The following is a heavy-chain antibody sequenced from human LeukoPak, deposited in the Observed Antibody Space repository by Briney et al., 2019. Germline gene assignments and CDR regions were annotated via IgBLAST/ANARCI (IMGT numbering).Heavy chain of an antibody. CDR1: GYTFTSYG. Sequence: GASVKVSCKASGYTFTSYGISWVRQAPGQGLEWMGWISANNGNTNYAQKLQGRVTMTTDTSTSTAYMELRSLRSDDTAVYYCARDLFDFWSGYYNSYFDYWGQGTLVTVSS. D-gene: IGHD3-3*01. CDR3: ARDLFDFWSGYYNSYFDY. V-gene: IGHV1-18*01. CDR2: ISANNGNT. J-gene: IGHJ4*02.